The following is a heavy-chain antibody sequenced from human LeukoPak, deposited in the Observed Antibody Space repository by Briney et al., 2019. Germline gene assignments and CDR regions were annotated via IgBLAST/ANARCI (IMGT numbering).Heavy chain of an antibody. CDR1: GFTISSYS. CDR3: SKDQLLYDNWFDP. V-gene: IGHV3-21*01. J-gene: IGHJ5*02. D-gene: IGHD2-2*02. Sequence: PGGSLRLSCAASGFTISSYSMNWVRQAPGKGLEWVSSISSSSSYIYYADSVKGRFTISRDNAKNSLYLQMNSLRAEDTAVYYCSKDQLLYDNWFDPWGQGTLVTVSS. CDR2: ISSSSSYI.